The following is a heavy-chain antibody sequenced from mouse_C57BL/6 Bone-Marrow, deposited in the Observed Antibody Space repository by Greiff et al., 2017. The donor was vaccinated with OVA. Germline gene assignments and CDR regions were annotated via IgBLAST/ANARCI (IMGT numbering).Heavy chain of an antibody. CDR2: ISGGGGNT. J-gene: IGHJ1*03. CDR1: GFTFSSYT. CDR3: ARRALYYYGSSPWYFDV. D-gene: IGHD1-1*01. V-gene: IGHV5-9*01. Sequence: EVKLVESGGGLVKPGGSLKLSCAASGFTFSSYTMSWVRQTPEKRLEWVATISGGGGNTYYPDSVKGRFTISRDNAKNTLYLQKSSLRSEDTALYYCARRALYYYGSSPWYFDVWGTGTTVTVSS.